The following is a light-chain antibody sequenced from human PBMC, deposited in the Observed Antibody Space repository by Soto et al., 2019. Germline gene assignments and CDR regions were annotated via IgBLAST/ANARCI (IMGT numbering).Light chain of an antibody. Sequence: QSVLTQPASVSGSPGQSITISCSGISSDVGDYNYVSWYQQHPGKAPKLMIYDVSNRTSGVSNRFSGSKSGNTASLTISGLQAEDEADYYCSSYTSSSTLVVFGGGTKLTVL. J-gene: IGLJ2*01. V-gene: IGLV2-14*01. CDR1: SSDVGDYNY. CDR3: SSYTSSSTLVV. CDR2: DVS.